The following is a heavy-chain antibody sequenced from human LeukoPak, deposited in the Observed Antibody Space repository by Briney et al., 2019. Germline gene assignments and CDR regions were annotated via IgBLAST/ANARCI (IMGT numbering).Heavy chain of an antibody. J-gene: IGHJ4*02. CDR1: GFSFDDYA. CDR3: AKDVSGYSAYFDS. V-gene: IGHV3-9*01. D-gene: IGHD5-18*01. CDR2: ISWNSGSI. Sequence: PGGSLRLSCAVSGFSFDDYAMHWVRQAPGKGLEWVSGISWNSGSIGYADSVKGRFTISRDNAKKSLFLQMDSLRPEDTALYCCAKDVSGYSAYFDSWGQGTLVTVSS.